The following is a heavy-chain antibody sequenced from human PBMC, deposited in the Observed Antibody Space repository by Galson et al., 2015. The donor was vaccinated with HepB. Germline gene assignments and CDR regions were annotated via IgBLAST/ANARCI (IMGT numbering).Heavy chain of an antibody. CDR3: AKDGSPPLVVVIIVFDY. CDR1: GFTFSSYA. D-gene: IGHD3-22*01. Sequence: SLRLSCAASGFTFSSYAMSWVRQAPGKGLEWVSAISGSGGSTYYADSVKGRFTISRDNSKNTLYLQMNSLRAEDTAVYYCAKDGSPPLVVVIIVFDYWGQGTLVTVSS. V-gene: IGHV3-23*01. J-gene: IGHJ4*02. CDR2: ISGSGGST.